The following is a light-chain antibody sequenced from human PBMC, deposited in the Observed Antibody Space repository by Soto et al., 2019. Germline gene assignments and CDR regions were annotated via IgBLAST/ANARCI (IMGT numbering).Light chain of an antibody. J-gene: IGKJ1*01. CDR3: QQYNDDSPWT. V-gene: IGKV1D-13*01. CDR2: DAS. Sequence: AVQLTQSPSALSASVGDRVSITCRASQGIGSALAWYQLKPGAAPALLIYDASTLESGVPSRFSGSGSGTDFTLTISSLQPDDFATYYCQQYNDDSPWTFGQGTKVDIK. CDR1: QGIGSA.